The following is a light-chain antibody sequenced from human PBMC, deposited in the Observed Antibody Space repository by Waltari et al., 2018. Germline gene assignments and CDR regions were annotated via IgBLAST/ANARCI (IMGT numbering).Light chain of an antibody. CDR1: SSDIGFFNF. J-gene: IGLJ1*01. CDR3: SSYAGNYIYV. CDR2: GVG. V-gene: IGLV2-8*01. Sequence: QSALTQPPSASGSPGQSVTISCTGTSSDIGFFNFVSWYQQHPGKAPKVLIFGVGTRPSGGPDRFPGSTSGNTASLTVSGLQAEDEADYYCSSYAGNYIYVFGTGTKVTVL.